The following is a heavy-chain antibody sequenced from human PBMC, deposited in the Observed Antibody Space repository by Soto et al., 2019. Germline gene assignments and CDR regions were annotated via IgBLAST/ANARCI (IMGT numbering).Heavy chain of an antibody. V-gene: IGHV3-23*01. CDR1: GFTFSSYA. CDR3: ARGIVGATRCDY. Sequence: EVQLLESGGGLVQPGGSLRLSCAASGFTFSSYAMSWVRQAPGKGLEWVSAISGSGGSTYYADSVKGRFTIARDNSKNTRDLQSNSLRAEDTAVYYCARGIVGATRCDYWGQGSLVTVS. J-gene: IGHJ4*02. D-gene: IGHD1-26*01. CDR2: ISGSGGST.